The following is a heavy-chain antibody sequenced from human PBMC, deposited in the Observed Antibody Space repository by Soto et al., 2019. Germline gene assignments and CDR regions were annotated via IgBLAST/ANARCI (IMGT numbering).Heavy chain of an antibody. Sequence: PSETLSLTFAVYGVSFSGYYWTWIRQTPGTGLEWIGEINHSGSTNYNPSLKSRVTISVDTSKNQFSLKLTSVTAADTAVYYCARDKITGLFDYWGQGTLVTVSS. V-gene: IGHV4-34*01. J-gene: IGHJ4*02. CDR1: GVSFSGYY. CDR2: INHSGST. D-gene: IGHD2-8*02. CDR3: ARDKITGLFDY.